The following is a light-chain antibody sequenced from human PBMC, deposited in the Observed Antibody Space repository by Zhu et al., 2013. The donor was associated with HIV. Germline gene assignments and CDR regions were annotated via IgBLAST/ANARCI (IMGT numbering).Light chain of an antibody. CDR3: QSADISGISRV. CDR2: KDS. V-gene: IGLV3-25*03. J-gene: IGLJ3*02. CDR1: NIGSKS. Sequence: SYELTQPPSVSVAPGKTASITCGGNNIGSKSVHWYQQKPSQAPVVVIYKDSERPSEIPERFSGSSSGTTVTLTISGVQAEDEADYYCQSADISGISRVFGGGTKLTVL.